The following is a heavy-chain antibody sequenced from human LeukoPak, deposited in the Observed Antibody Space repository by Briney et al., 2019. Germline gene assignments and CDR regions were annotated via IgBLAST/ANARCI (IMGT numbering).Heavy chain of an antibody. CDR3: AGQYSSGWSDPFDVFDI. V-gene: IGHV1-3*01. D-gene: IGHD6-19*01. Sequence: GASVKVSCKASGYTFTSYAMHWVRQAPGQRLEWMGWINAGNGNTKYSQKFQGRVTITRDTSASTAYMELSSLRSEDTAVYYCAGQYSSGWSDPFDVFDIWGQGTMVTVS. CDR2: INAGNGNT. CDR1: GYTFTSYA. J-gene: IGHJ3*02.